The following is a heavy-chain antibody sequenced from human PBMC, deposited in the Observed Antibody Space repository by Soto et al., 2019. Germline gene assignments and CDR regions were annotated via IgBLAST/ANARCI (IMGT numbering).Heavy chain of an antibody. CDR3: ARHPERHPRKYYFDY. J-gene: IGHJ4*02. CDR2: IYYSGST. CDR1: GGSISSYY. Sequence: QVQLQESGPGLVKPSETLSLTCTVSGGSISSYYWSWIRQPPGKGLEWIGYIYYSGSTNYNPSLKSRVTISVDTSKNQFSLKLSSVTAADTAVYYCARHPERHPRKYYFDYWGQGTLVTVSS. D-gene: IGHD1-1*01. V-gene: IGHV4-59*08.